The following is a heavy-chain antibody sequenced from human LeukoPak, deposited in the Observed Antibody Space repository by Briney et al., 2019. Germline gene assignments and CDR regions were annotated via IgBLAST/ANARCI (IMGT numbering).Heavy chain of an antibody. J-gene: IGHJ4*02. V-gene: IGHV4-34*01. CDR1: GGSFSAYY. CDR3: ARHPTKWELRLSLDY. Sequence: SETLSLTCAVYGGSFSAYYWSWIRQPPGKGLEWIGEINHSGSTNYNPSLKSRVVISVDTSKNQFSLNMNSVTAADTAVYYCARHPTKWELRLSLDYWGQGTLVTVSS. CDR2: INHSGST. D-gene: IGHD1-26*01.